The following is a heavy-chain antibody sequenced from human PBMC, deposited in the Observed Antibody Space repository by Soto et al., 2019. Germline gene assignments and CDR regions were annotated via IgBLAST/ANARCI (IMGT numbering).Heavy chain of an antibody. J-gene: IGHJ6*02. D-gene: IGHD3-9*01. CDR1: GFTFSNFE. CDR2: INTAGSTK. Sequence: PVGSLRLSCAASGFTFSNFEMHWVRQAPGKGLEWVSYINTAGSTKCYAESVKGRFTISRDNARNSLFLQMNSLRAEDTAVYYCARAECSSPDCLTAYYSYGLDVWGQGSTVTVSS. CDR3: ARAECSSPDCLTAYYSYGLDV. V-gene: IGHV3-48*03.